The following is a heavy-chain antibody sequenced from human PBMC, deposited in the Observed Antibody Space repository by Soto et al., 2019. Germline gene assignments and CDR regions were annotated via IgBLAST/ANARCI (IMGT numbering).Heavy chain of an antibody. D-gene: IGHD3-22*01. CDR3: ASGQTYYYDSSGYFDY. J-gene: IGHJ4*02. CDR2: IYYSGST. CDR1: GGSISSSSYY. Sequence: QLQLQESGPGLVKPSETLSLTCTVSGGSISSSSYYWGWIRQPPGKGLEWIGSIYYSGSTYYNPSLKSRVTISVDTSKNQFSLKLSSVTAADTAVYYCASGQTYYYDSSGYFDYWGQGTLVTVSS. V-gene: IGHV4-39*01.